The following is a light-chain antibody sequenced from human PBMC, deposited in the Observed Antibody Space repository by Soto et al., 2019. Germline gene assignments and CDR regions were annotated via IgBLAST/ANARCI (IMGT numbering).Light chain of an antibody. CDR3: QQYDNSLYT. J-gene: IGKJ2*01. Sequence: IVLTQSPCTLSLSPGDRVTLSCRASQSVSSTYLGWYQQKPGQAPRLLIYGASSRATGIPDRFSGSGSGTDFTLTISRLEPEDFAVYYCQQYDNSLYTFGQGTKLEIK. V-gene: IGKV3-20*01. CDR1: QSVSSTY. CDR2: GAS.